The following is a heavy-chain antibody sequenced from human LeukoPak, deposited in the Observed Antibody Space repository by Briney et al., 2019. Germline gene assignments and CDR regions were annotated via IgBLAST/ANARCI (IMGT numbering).Heavy chain of an antibody. CDR2: IYYYGST. D-gene: IGHD3-9*01. J-gene: IGHJ4*02. CDR1: NGFISASGFY. V-gene: IGHV4-39*07. CDR3: ARGHDILTGSPFDY. Sequence: SETLSLTCTVSNGFISASGFYWGWIRQPPGKGLEWIGKIYYYGSTYYNPSLKSRVTIPLDMSKNRFSLKLSSVTAADTAVYYCARGHDILTGSPFDYWGQGTLVTVSS.